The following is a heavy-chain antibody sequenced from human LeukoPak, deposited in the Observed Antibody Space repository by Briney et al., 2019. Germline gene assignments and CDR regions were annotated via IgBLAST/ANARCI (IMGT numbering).Heavy chain of an antibody. CDR3: TRPLSAYYDILTGPRGWYYFDY. D-gene: IGHD3-9*01. CDR1: GFTFSSYA. V-gene: IGHV3-49*04. CDR2: IRSKAYGGTT. J-gene: IGHJ4*02. Sequence: GGSLRLSCAASGFTFSSYAMSWVRQAPGKGLEWVGFIRSKAYGGTTEYAASVKGRFTISRDDSKSIAYLQMNSLKTEDTAVYYCTRPLSAYYDILTGPRGWYYFDYWGQGTLVTVSS.